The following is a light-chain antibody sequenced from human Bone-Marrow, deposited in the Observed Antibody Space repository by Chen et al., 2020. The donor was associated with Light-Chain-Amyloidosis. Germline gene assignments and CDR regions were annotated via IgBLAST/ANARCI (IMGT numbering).Light chain of an antibody. V-gene: IGLV3-25*03. CDR2: RDT. Sequence: SYPLPQPPSVSVSPGQTATITCSGDDLPTKYAYWYQQKPGQAPVLVIHRDTERPSGISERFSGSSSGTTATLTISGVQAEDEADYHCQSADSSGTYEVIFGGGTKLTVL. J-gene: IGLJ2*01. CDR1: DLPTKY. CDR3: QSADSSGTYEVI.